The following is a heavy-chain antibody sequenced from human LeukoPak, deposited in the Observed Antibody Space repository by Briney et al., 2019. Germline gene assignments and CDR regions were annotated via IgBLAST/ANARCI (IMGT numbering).Heavy chain of an antibody. Sequence: SETLSLTCTVSGGSISSYYWSWIRQPAGKGLEWIGRIYTSGSTNYNPSLKSRVTMSVDTSKNQFSLKLSSVTAADTAVYYCARDGYYYDSSGYTIATYYYNYMDVWSKGTTVTVSS. D-gene: IGHD3-22*01. V-gene: IGHV4-4*07. CDR3: ARDGYYYDSSGYTIATYYYNYMDV. CDR1: GGSISSYY. J-gene: IGHJ6*03. CDR2: IYTSGST.